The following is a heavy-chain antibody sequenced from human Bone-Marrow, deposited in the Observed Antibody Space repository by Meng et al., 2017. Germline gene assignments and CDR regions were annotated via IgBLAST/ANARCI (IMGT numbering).Heavy chain of an antibody. CDR2: FHHSGTT. Sequence: QVQLQESGPGLVKPSGTLSLTCGVSGASVSSGYWWPWVRQPPGKGLEWIGEFHHSGTTNYNPSLRSRVTISVDTSKNQFSLRLTSVTAADTAVYYCAVSSGWYRIDSWGQGTLVTVSS. CDR3: AVSSGWYRIDS. J-gene: IGHJ4*02. V-gene: IGHV4-4*02. D-gene: IGHD6-19*01. CDR1: GASVSSGYW.